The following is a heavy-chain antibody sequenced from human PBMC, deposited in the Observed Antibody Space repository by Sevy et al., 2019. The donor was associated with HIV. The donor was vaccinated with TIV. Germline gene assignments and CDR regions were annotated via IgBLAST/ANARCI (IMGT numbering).Heavy chain of an antibody. V-gene: IGHV3-21*04. Sequence: GGSLRLSCAASGFNFRTYSMNWVRQAPGKGLEWLSSISDDSRYIYYSDSVKGRFTIARANAKNLLFLQMNNLRVEDTALYDCARDFTIFGVVSGIDYWGQGNLVTVSS. CDR1: GFNFRTYS. J-gene: IGHJ4*01. D-gene: IGHD3-3*01. CDR3: ARDFTIFGVVSGIDY. CDR2: ISDDSRYI.